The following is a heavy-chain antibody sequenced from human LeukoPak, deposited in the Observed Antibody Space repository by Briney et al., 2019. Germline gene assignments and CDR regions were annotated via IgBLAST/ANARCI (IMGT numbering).Heavy chain of an antibody. CDR3: ARGGCYYDTCGPFDY. CDR2: ISHSGST. V-gene: IGHV4-31*03. D-gene: IGHD3-22*01. CDR1: GGSISSSDWF. J-gene: IGHJ4*02. Sequence: SETLSLTCTVSGGSISSSDWFSWVRQHPGKGLEWIGYISHSGSTSYNPSLKSRVTISVDTSNNEFSLRLTSVTAADTAVYYCARGGCYYDTCGPFDYWGQGTLVTVSS.